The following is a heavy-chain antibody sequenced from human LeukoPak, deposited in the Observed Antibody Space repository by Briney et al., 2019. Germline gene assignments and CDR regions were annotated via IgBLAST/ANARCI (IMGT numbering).Heavy chain of an antibody. Sequence: PSETLSLTCAVSGGSVSSGGYSWSWIRQPPGKGLEWIGYIYHSGSTYYNPSLKSRVTISVDRSKNQFSLKLSSVTAADTAVYYCARGVGPHNSDIVVVPAAPPGAFDIWGQGTMVTVSS. CDR1: GGSVSSGGYS. CDR3: ARGVGPHNSDIVVVPAAPPGAFDI. V-gene: IGHV4-30-2*01. D-gene: IGHD2-2*01. J-gene: IGHJ3*02. CDR2: IYHSGST.